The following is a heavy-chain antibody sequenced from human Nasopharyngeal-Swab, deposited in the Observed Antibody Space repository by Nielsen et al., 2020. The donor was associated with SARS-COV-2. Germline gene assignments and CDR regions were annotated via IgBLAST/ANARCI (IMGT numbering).Heavy chain of an antibody. CDR3: ARGSDTALYYFDS. J-gene: IGHJ4*02. CDR1: GFTFSRFW. Sequence: GESLKISCAASGFTFSRFWMTWVRQAPGKGLEWVAYLKQDGSEEYYVDSVKGRFTISRDNAKNSLYLQMSGLRAEDTAVYYCARGSDTALYYFDSWGQGTLVTVSS. D-gene: IGHD5-18*01. CDR2: LKQDGSEE. V-gene: IGHV3-7*01.